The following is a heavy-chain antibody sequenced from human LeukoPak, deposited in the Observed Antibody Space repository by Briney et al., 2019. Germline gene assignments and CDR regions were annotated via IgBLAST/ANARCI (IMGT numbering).Heavy chain of an antibody. J-gene: IGHJ4*02. CDR3: AKDMYGDFGGVDY. Sequence: PGGSLRLSCAASGFTFSTYAMTWVRQAPGKGLEWVSVIFNSGTSTYYADSVKGRFTISRDNSKNTLHLQVSSLRAEDTAVYYCAKDMYGDFGGVDYWGQGTLVTVSS. CDR1: GFTFSTYA. CDR2: IFNSGTST. D-gene: IGHD4-17*01. V-gene: IGHV3-23*01.